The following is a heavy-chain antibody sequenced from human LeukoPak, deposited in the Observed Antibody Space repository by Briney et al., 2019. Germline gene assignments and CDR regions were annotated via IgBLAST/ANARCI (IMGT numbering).Heavy chain of an antibody. CDR2: IYYSGST. D-gene: IGHD2-2*01. V-gene: IGHV4-39*01. Sequence: PSETLSLTCTVSGGSISSSSYYWGWIRQPPGKGLEWIGSIYYSGSTYYNPSLKSRVTISVDTSKNQFSLKLSSVTAADTAVYYCARQLGNNSPNHSTPPWDWGQGTLVTVSS. CDR1: GGSISSSSYY. J-gene: IGHJ4*02. CDR3: ARQLGNNSPNHSTPPWD.